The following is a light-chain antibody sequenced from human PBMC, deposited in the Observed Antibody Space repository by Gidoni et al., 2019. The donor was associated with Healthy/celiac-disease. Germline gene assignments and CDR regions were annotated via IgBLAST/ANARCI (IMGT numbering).Light chain of an antibody. CDR3: QQSYSTLWT. Sequence: DIQMTQSPSSLSASVGDRVPITCRASQSISSYLNWYQQKPGKAPKLLIYAASSWQSGVPSRFSGSGSGTDFTLTISSLQPEDFATYYCQQSYSTLWTFGQGTKVEIK. J-gene: IGKJ1*01. CDR2: AAS. V-gene: IGKV1-39*01. CDR1: QSISSY.